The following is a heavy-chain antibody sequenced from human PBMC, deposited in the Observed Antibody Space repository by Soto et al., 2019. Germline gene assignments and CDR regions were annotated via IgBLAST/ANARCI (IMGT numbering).Heavy chain of an antibody. Sequence: QVQLVESGGGVVQPGKSLRLSCAASGFSFSASGMEWVRQAPGKGLEWVAAIWYDGSETYYGDSVKGRFTSSRDNSKSTLYLQMSGLIAEDTAVYYCATFLAVAGTNHWGQGTLVTVSS. CDR3: ATFLAVAGTNH. CDR2: IWYDGSET. J-gene: IGHJ1*01. V-gene: IGHV3-33*01. CDR1: GFSFSASG. D-gene: IGHD6-19*01.